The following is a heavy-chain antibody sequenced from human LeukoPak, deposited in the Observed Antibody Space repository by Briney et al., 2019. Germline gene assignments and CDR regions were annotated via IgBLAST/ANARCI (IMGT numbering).Heavy chain of an antibody. D-gene: IGHD4-17*01. V-gene: IGHV3-21*01. CDR1: GFTFSSYS. J-gene: IGHJ4*02. CDR3: ARGGHYGDYVPLG. Sequence: GGSLRLSCAASGFTFSSYSMNWVRQAPGKGLEWVSSISSSSSYIYYADSVKGRFTISRDNAKNSLYLQMNSLRAEGTAVYYCARGGHYGDYVPLGWGQGTLVTVSS. CDR2: ISSSSSYI.